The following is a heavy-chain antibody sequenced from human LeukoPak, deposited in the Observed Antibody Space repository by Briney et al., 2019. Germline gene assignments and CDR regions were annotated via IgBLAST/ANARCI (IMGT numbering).Heavy chain of an antibody. CDR2: ISYDGSNK. Sequence: GRSLRLPCAASGFTFSSYAMHWVRQAPGKGLEWVAVISYDGSNKYYADSVKGRFTISRDNSKNTLYLQMNSLRAEDTAVYYCAKDPGGSYYYYYYMDVWGQGTMVTVSS. J-gene: IGHJ6*03. D-gene: IGHD1-26*01. V-gene: IGHV3-30*04. CDR1: GFTFSSYA. CDR3: AKDPGGSYYYYYYMDV.